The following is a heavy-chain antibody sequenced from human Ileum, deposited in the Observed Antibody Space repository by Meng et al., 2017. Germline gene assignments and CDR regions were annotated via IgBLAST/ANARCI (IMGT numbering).Heavy chain of an antibody. D-gene: IGHD1-7*01. Sequence: HLQRCARGLVQLSGTLSLTCAASGGSISGSNWWSWVRQPPGKGLEWIGEIYHSGSTNYNPSLKSRVTISVDKSKNQFSLKLSSVTAADTAVYYCASLRYNWNYSADYWGQGTLVTVSS. J-gene: IGHJ4*02. CDR1: GGSISGSNW. CDR3: ASLRYNWNYSADY. CDR2: IYHSGST. V-gene: IGHV4-4*02.